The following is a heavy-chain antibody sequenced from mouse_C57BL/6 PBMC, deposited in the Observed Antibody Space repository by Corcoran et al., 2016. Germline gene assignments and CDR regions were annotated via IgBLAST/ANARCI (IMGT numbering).Heavy chain of an antibody. V-gene: IGHV9-3*01. CDR1: GYTFTTYG. J-gene: IGHJ2*01. CDR2: INTYSGVP. D-gene: IGHD2-3*01. Sequence: QIQLVQSGPELKKPGETVKISCKASGYTFTTYGMSWVKQAPGKGLKWMGWINTYSGVPTYADDVKGRFAFSLETSASTAYLQINNLKNEDTATYFCARSHDGYYGYSFDYWGQGTTLTVSA. CDR3: ARSHDGYYGYSFDY.